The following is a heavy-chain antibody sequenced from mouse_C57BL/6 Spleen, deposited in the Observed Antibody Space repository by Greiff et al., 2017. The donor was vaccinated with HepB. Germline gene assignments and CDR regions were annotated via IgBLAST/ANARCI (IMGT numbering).Heavy chain of an antibody. Sequence: QVQLQQPGAELVKPGASVKLSCKASGYTFTSYWMHWVKQRPGQGLEWIGMIHPNSGSTNYNEKFKSKATLTVDKSSSTAYMQLSSLTSEDSAVYYWARSGSNPAWFAYWGQGTLVTVSA. V-gene: IGHV1-64*01. D-gene: IGHD2-5*01. CDR3: ARSGSNPAWFAY. J-gene: IGHJ3*01. CDR1: GYTFTSYW. CDR2: IHPNSGST.